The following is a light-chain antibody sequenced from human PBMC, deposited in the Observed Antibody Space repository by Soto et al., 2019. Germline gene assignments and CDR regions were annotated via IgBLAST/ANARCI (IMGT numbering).Light chain of an antibody. J-gene: IGKJ4*01. Sequence: ILPNQSPASLSVSLGESRTNNCKSRTPALYSSDNRNDLAWYQQKPGQPPKLLIYWASTRESGVPDRFSGSGSGTDFTLTISSLQAEDVAVYYCQQYYSTPLTFGGGTKVDIK. CDR2: WAS. V-gene: IGKV4-1*01. CDR3: QQYYSTPLT. CDR1: TPALYSSDNRND.